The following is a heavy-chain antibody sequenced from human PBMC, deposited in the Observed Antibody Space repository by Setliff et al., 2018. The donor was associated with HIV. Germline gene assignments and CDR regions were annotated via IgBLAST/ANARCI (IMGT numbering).Heavy chain of an antibody. J-gene: IGHJ6*02. CDR1: DYSISSGYY. CDR2: IYHSGST. D-gene: IGHD3-3*01. CDR3: ARAPYYNFWSGYYVGMSSHYYGMDV. Sequence: SETLSLTCAVSDYSISSGYYWGWIRQPPGKGLEWIGSIYHSGSTNYNPSLKSRVTISVDTSKNQFSLNLTSVTAADTAVYYCARAPYYNFWSGYYVGMSSHYYGMDVWGQGTTVTVSS. V-gene: IGHV4-38-2*01.